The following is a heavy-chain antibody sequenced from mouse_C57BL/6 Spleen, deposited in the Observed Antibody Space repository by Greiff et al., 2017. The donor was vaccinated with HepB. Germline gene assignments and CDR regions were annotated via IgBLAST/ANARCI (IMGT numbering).Heavy chain of an antibody. CDR2: INPSTGGT. CDR1: GYSFTGYY. V-gene: IGHV1-42*01. Sequence: EVKLQESGPELVKPGASVKISCKASGYSFTGYYMNWVKQSPEKSLEWIGEINPSTGGTTYNQKFKAKATLTVDKSSSTAYMQLKSLTSEDSAVYYCARAYGAWFAYWGQGTLVTVSA. D-gene: IGHD6-5*01. J-gene: IGHJ3*01. CDR3: ARAYGAWFAY.